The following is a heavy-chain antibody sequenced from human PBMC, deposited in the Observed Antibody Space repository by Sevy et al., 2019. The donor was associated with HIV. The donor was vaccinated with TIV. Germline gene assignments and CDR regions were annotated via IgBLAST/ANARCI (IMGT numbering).Heavy chain of an antibody. CDR2: ISSSGSTI. V-gene: IGHV3-11*01. Sequence: GGSLRLSCAASGFTFSDYYMSWIRQAPGKGLEWVSYISSSGSTIYYADSVKGRCTISRDNAKNSLYLQMNGLRAEDTAVYYCAREEDGGMEDVFDIWGQGTMVTVSS. CDR3: AREEDGGMEDVFDI. CDR1: GFTFSDYY. J-gene: IGHJ3*02. D-gene: IGHD2-15*01.